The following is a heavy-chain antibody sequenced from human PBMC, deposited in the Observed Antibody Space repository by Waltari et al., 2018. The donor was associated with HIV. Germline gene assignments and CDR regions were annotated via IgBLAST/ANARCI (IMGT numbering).Heavy chain of an antibody. CDR1: GFTFSNFA. V-gene: IGHV3-33*01. D-gene: IGHD3-22*01. CDR3: ARGGYYYDISGYYHY. Sequence: QVQLVASGGGVVQPGRSLRVSCAASGFTFSNFAMHWVRQAPGKGLEWVAVIWYDGDNKYYADSVKGRFTISRDNSKNTLYLQMNSLRVEDTAVYYCARGGYYYDISGYYHYWGQGTLVTVSS. J-gene: IGHJ4*02. CDR2: IWYDGDNK.